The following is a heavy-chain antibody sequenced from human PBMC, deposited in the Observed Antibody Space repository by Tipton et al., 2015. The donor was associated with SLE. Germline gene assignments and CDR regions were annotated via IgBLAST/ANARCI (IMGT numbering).Heavy chain of an antibody. Sequence: SLRLSCAASGFTVSGNYMNWVRPAPGKGLEWVSVIYAGGATYYADSVKGRFTISRDNSKNTLYLQINSLRAEDTAVYYCAGEGIAVAGSHYYYGMDVWGQGTTVTVSS. CDR3: AGEGIAVAGSHYYYGMDV. CDR2: IYAGGAT. J-gene: IGHJ6*02. CDR1: GFTVSGNY. V-gene: IGHV3-53*01. D-gene: IGHD6-13*01.